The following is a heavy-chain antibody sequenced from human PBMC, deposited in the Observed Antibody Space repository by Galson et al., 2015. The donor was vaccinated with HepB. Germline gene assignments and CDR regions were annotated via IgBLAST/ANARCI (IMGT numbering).Heavy chain of an antibody. J-gene: IGHJ4*02. CDR1: GFTFSSCD. D-gene: IGHD3-16*01. CDR3: ARAIGGGYFDY. V-gene: IGHV3-13*05. Sequence: SLRLSCAASGFTFSSCDMHWVRQATGKGLEWVSAIGTAGDPYYPGSVKGRFTISRENAKNSLYLQMNSLRAGDTAVYYCARAIGGGYFDYWGQGTLVTVSS. CDR2: IGTAGDP.